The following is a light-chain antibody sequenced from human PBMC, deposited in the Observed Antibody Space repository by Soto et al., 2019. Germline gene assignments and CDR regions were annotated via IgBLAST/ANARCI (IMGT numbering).Light chain of an antibody. J-gene: IGLJ3*02. CDR3: SSYTSSSTLV. Sequence: QSALTQPAFVSGSHGQSITISCTGTSSDVGLYNYVSWYQQHPGKAPKLMIYEVSNRPSGVSNRFSGSKSGNTASLTISGLQAEDEADYYCSSYTSSSTLVFGGGTKLTAL. CDR1: SSDVGLYNY. V-gene: IGLV2-14*01. CDR2: EVS.